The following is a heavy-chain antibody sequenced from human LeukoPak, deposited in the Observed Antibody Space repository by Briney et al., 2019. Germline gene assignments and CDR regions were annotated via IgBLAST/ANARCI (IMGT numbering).Heavy chain of an antibody. CDR2: INPNSGGT. D-gene: IGHD3-10*01. Sequence: ASVKVSCKASGYTFTGYYMHWVRQAPGQGLEWMGWINPNSGGTNYAQKFQGRVTMIRDTSISTAYMELSRLRSDDTAVYYCAKPRSLWFGEYDYWGQGTLVTVSS. CDR1: GYTFTGYY. V-gene: IGHV1-2*02. J-gene: IGHJ4*02. CDR3: AKPRSLWFGEYDY.